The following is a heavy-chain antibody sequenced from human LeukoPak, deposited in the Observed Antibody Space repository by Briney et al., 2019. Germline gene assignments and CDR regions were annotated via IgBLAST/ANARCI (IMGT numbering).Heavy chain of an antibody. CDR2: INPNSGGT. Sequence: ASVKVSCKASGYTFTGCYMHWVRQAPGQGLEWMGWINPNSGGTNYAQKFQGRVTMTRDTSISTAYMELSRLRSDDTAVYYCARPSITMIVVANQPFDYGGQGTLVTVSS. V-gene: IGHV1-2*02. CDR3: ARPSITMIVVANQPFDY. D-gene: IGHD3-22*01. CDR1: GYTFTGCY. J-gene: IGHJ4*02.